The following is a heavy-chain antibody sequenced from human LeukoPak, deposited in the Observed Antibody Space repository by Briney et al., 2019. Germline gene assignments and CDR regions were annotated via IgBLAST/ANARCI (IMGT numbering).Heavy chain of an antibody. CDR1: GFMFSSNW. D-gene: IGHD5-24*01. CDR2: IKEDGTET. Sequence: GGSLRLSCAASGFMFSSNWMSWVRLAPGKGLEWVANIKEDGTETYYVDSVKGRFTISRDNAKNSLYLQMNSLRVEDSAVYYCAKEGRSLQTYWGQGTLVTVSS. V-gene: IGHV3-7*03. CDR3: AKEGRSLQTY. J-gene: IGHJ4*02.